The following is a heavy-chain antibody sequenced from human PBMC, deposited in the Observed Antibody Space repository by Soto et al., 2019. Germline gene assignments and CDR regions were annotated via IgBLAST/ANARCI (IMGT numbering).Heavy chain of an antibody. Sequence: GGSLRLSCAASGFTFSSYAMSWVRQAPGKGLEWVSAISGSGGSTYYADSVKGRFTISRDNSKNTLYLQMNSLRAEDTAVYYCAKDYYDSSGYYFAADYWGQGTLVTVSS. CDR2: ISGSGGST. CDR3: AKDYYDSSGYYFAADY. J-gene: IGHJ4*02. CDR1: GFTFSSYA. V-gene: IGHV3-23*01. D-gene: IGHD3-22*01.